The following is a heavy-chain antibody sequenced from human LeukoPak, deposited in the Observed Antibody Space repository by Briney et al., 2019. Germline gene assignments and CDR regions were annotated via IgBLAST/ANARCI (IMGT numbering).Heavy chain of an antibody. J-gene: IGHJ3*02. CDR3: ARVVYYYESSGYGDAFDI. CDR2: IKQGGSEK. V-gene: IGHV3-7*01. Sequence: GRSLRLSCAASGFTFSSYGMHWVRQAPGKGLEWVANIKQGGSEKFYVGSVKGRFTISRDNAKHSLYLQMNSLGAEDTAVYYFARVVYYYESSGYGDAFDIWGQGTMVTVSS. CDR1: GFTFSSYG. D-gene: IGHD3-22*01.